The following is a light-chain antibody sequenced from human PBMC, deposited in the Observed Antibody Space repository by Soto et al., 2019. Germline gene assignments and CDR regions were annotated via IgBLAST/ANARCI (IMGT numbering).Light chain of an antibody. Sequence: DIQMTQSPSTVSASAGDGVTITCRASQPISSWLAWFRQRPGKAPELLIYAASTLHSGVPSRFSGSGSGTDFALTISGLQPEDFATYYCQQASSFPHTFGQGTRVDIK. CDR2: AAS. J-gene: IGKJ2*01. V-gene: IGKV1-12*01. CDR3: QQASSFPHT. CDR1: QPISSW.